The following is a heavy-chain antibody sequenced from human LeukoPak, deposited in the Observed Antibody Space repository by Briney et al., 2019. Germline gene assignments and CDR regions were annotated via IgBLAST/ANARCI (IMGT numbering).Heavy chain of an antibody. J-gene: IGHJ6*02. D-gene: IGHD6-6*01. CDR2: ISSSGSTI. CDR3: ARATPRIYYYGMDV. Sequence: QAGGSLRLSCAASGFTFSSYAMHWVRQAPGKGLEWVSYISSSGSTIYYADSVKGRFTISRDNAKNSLYLQMNSLRAEDTAVYYCARATPRIYYYGMDVWGQGTTVTVSS. V-gene: IGHV3-48*04. CDR1: GFTFSSYA.